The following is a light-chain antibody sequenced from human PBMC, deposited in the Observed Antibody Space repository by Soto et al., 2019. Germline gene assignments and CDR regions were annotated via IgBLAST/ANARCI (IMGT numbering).Light chain of an antibody. CDR3: SSYTSSSTVV. J-gene: IGLJ2*01. V-gene: IGLV2-14*01. Sequence: QSALTQPASVSGSPGQSITISCTGTSSDVGGYNYVSWYQQHPGKAPKLMIYDVSNRPSGVSNRLSGSKSGNTDSLTISGLQAEEEADYYCSSYTSSSTVVFGGGTKLTVL. CDR2: DVS. CDR1: SSDVGGYNY.